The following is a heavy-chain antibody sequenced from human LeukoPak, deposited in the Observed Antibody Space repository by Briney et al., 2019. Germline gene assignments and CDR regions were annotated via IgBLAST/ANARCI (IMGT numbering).Heavy chain of an antibody. CDR2: IYYSGST. V-gene: IGHV4-31*03. CDR1: GGSISSGGYY. Sequence: SQTLSLTCTVSGGSISSGGYYWSWLRQHPGKGLEWIGYIYYSGSTYYNPSLKSRVTISVDTSKNQFSLKLSSVTAADTAVYYCAKLTIFGVVGGDAFDIWGQGTMVTVSS. J-gene: IGHJ3*02. CDR3: AKLTIFGVVGGDAFDI. D-gene: IGHD3-3*01.